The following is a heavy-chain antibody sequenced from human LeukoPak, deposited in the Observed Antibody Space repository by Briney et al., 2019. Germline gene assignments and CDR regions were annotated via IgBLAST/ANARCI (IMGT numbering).Heavy chain of an antibody. CDR1: GGSISSSNYY. Sequence: PSETLSLTCTVSGGSISSSNYYWGWIRQPPGKGLEWIGSIYYSRSTYYNPSLKSRVTISVDTSRNQTSLKLSSVTAADTAVYYCARQAKGYMDVWGKGTTVTVSS. CDR2: IYYSRST. J-gene: IGHJ6*03. V-gene: IGHV4-39*01. CDR3: ARQAKGYMDV.